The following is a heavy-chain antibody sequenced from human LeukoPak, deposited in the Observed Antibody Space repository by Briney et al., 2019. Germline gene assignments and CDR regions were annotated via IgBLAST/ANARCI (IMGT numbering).Heavy chain of an antibody. CDR2: IRYDGSNK. D-gene: IGHD3-10*01. Sequence: GGSLRLSCAASGFTFSSYAMSWVRQAPGKGLEWVAFIRYDGSNKYYADSVKGRFTISRDNSKNTLYLQMNSLRAEDTAVYYCAKDFYGSGSQETDYWGQGTLVTVSS. CDR1: GFTFSSYA. J-gene: IGHJ4*02. V-gene: IGHV3-30*02. CDR3: AKDFYGSGSQETDY.